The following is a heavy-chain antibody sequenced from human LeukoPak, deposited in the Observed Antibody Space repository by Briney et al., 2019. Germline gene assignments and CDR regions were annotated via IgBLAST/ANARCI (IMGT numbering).Heavy chain of an antibody. J-gene: IGHJ5*02. CDR2: VNSAGGYR. CDR1: GFSFSSCW. Sequence: GGSLRLSCAASGFSFSSCWMHWVRQAPGKGLVWVSHVNSAGGYRNYADSVKGRFTISRDNAKNTLYLEMHSLRAEDTAVYYCVRDGDDYNFDHWGQGSLVTVSS. CDR3: VRDGDDYNFDH. D-gene: IGHD5-24*01. V-gene: IGHV3-74*01.